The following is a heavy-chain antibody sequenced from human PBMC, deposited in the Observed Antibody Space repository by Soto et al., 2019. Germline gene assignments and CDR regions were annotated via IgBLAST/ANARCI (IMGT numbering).Heavy chain of an antibody. CDR3: ARVNRGGYDNNWFDP. CDR2: IYYIGST. Sequence: PSETLSLTCTVSGGSISSGGYYWSWIRQHPGKGLEWIGYIYYIGSTYYEPSLKSRLTISVDTSKNQFSLRLSSVTAADTAVYYCARVNRGGYDNNWFDPWGQGTLVTVSS. D-gene: IGHD5-12*01. V-gene: IGHV4-31*03. J-gene: IGHJ5*02. CDR1: GGSISSGGYY.